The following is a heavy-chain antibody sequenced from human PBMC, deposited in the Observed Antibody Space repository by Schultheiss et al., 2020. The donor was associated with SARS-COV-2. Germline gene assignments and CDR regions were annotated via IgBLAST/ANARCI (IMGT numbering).Heavy chain of an antibody. Sequence: GESLKISCAASGFTFSSYEMNWVRQAPGTGLEWVAYIGSNGSPIYYADSVKGRFTISRDNAKNSLYLEMNSLRADDSAVYYCARDFWTFFDWGQGTLVTVSS. CDR3: ARDFWTFFD. J-gene: IGHJ4*02. CDR2: IGSNGSPI. V-gene: IGHV3-48*03. D-gene: IGHD3/OR15-3a*01. CDR1: GFTFSSYE.